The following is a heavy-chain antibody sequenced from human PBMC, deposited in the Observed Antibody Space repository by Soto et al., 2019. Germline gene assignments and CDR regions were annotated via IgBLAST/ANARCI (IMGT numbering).Heavy chain of an antibody. J-gene: IGHJ6*02. CDR1: GGSISSYY. CDR2: IYYSGST. CDR3: ARDAVTGTTTGAEPYYYGMDV. V-gene: IGHV4-59*01. Sequence: PSETLSLTCTVSGGSISSYYWSWIRQPPGKGLEWTGYIYYSGSTNYNPSLKSRVTISVDTSKNQFSLKLSSVTAADTAVYYCARDAVTGTTTGAEPYYYGMDVWGQGTTVTVSS. D-gene: IGHD1-7*01.